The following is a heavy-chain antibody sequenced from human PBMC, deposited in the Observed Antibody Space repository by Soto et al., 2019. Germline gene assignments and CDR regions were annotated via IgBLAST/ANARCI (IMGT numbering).Heavy chain of an antibody. CDR3: ARRRYNWDDYFDY. CDR1: GFTFDDYA. CDR2: ISWNSGNI. V-gene: IGHV3-9*01. Sequence: GGSLRLSCAASGFTFDDYAMHWVRQAPGKGLEWVSGISWNSGNIGYADSVKGRFTISRDKAKNSLYLQMNSLRAEDTALYYCARRRYNWDDYFDYWGQGTLVTVSS. J-gene: IGHJ4*02. D-gene: IGHD1-1*01.